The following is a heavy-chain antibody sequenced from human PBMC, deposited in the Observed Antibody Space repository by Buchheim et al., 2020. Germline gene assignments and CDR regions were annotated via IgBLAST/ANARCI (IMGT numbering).Heavy chain of an antibody. CDR2: ISDNGDNT. V-gene: IGHV3-23*01. CDR1: GFPFSRSA. J-gene: IGHJ4*02. Sequence: EVQLLESGGGLVQPGGSLRLSCGASGFPFSRSAMTWVRQTPGKGLECVSSISDNGDNTLSADSVKGRFTISRDNSKNTLYLQMNGLRAEDTAVYYCAKAGPYYLEYWGQGTL. D-gene: IGHD3-22*01. CDR3: AKAGPYYLEY.